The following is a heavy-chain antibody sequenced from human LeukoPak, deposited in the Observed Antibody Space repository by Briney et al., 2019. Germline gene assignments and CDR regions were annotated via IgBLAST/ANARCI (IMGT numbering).Heavy chain of an antibody. CDR3: ARDRVVAATRYYYGMDV. J-gene: IGHJ6*02. V-gene: IGHV3-33*08. CDR2: IWYDGSNK. CDR1: GFTFSSYA. D-gene: IGHD2-15*01. Sequence: GGSLRLSCAASGFTFSSYAMSWVRQAPGKGLEWVAVIWYDGSNKYYADSVKGRFTISRDNSKNTLYLQMNSLRAEDTAVYYCARDRVVAATRYYYGMDVWGQGTTVTVSS.